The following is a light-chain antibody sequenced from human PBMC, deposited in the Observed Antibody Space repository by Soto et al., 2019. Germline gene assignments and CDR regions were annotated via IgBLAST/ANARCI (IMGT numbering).Light chain of an antibody. V-gene: IGKV1-5*03. J-gene: IGKJ1*01. CDR2: RAS. Sequence: DIQMTQSPSTLPASVGDRVTITCRASQPISDWLAWYQQKPGKVPKLLIYRASSLESGVPSRLRSSGSGTEISLTISSLQPDDFATYYCQQYHLYWTSGQGTKVDIK. CDR3: QQYHLYWT. CDR1: QPISDW.